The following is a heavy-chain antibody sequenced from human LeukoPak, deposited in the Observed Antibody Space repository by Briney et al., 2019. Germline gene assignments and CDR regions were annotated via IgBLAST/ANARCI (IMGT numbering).Heavy chain of an antibody. V-gene: IGHV3-30*18. CDR2: ISYDGSNK. Sequence: GRSLRLSCAASGFTFSSYGMHWVRQAPGKGLEWVAVISYDGSNKYYADSVKGRFTISRDNSKNTLYLQMNSLRAEDTAVYYCAKDGIAADLWYFDYWGQGTLSPSPQ. D-gene: IGHD6-13*01. CDR1: GFTFSSYG. CDR3: AKDGIAADLWYFDY. J-gene: IGHJ4*02.